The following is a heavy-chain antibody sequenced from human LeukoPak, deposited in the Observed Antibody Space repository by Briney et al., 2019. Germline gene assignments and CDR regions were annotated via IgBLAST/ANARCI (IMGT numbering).Heavy chain of an antibody. V-gene: IGHV5-51*01. Sequence: GESLKISRKGSGYSFTSYWIGWVRQMPGKGLEWMGIIYPGDSDTRYSPSFQGQVTISADKSISTAYLQWSSLKASDTAMYYCARLRITMVRGVITLFDYWGQGTLVTVSS. CDR2: IYPGDSDT. J-gene: IGHJ4*02. D-gene: IGHD3-10*01. CDR1: GYSFTSYW. CDR3: ARLRITMVRGVITLFDY.